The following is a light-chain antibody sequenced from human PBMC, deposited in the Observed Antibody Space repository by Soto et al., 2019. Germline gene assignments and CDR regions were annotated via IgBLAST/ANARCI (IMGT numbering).Light chain of an antibody. Sequence: DIQMTQSPSSLSASVGDRVTITCRASQSIITYLNWYQQKPGKAPKLLIYAASSLQSGVPSRFSGSGSGTDFTLTISSLQPEDFATYYCQQSYSVITFGQGTRLEMK. J-gene: IGKJ5*01. V-gene: IGKV1-39*01. CDR2: AAS. CDR3: QQSYSVIT. CDR1: QSIITY.